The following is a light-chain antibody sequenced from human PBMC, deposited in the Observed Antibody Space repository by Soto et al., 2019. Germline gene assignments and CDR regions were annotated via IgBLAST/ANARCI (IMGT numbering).Light chain of an antibody. Sequence: DIQLTQSPSSLSASVGDRVTITCRASESISTYLNWLQQKPGKAPRLLIYAASSLHSGVPSRFSGSGSGTDFTLTISSLQPQDFATYYCQETYSVPFFSFGPGTKVDIK. CDR1: ESISTY. CDR3: QETYSVPFFS. CDR2: AAS. V-gene: IGKV1-39*01. J-gene: IGKJ3*01.